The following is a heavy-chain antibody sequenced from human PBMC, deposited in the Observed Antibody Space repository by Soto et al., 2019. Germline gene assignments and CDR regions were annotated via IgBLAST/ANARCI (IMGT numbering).Heavy chain of an antibody. Sequence: QVQLVQSGAEVKKPGSSVKVSCKASGGTFSSYAINWVRQAPGQGLEWMRGIIPMFGTVNYAQKFQGRVTITADESTSTAYMELNSLRSEDTAVYYCAEGSSSSRRFDPWGPGTLVTVSS. CDR2: IIPMFGTV. D-gene: IGHD6-6*01. V-gene: IGHV1-69*01. CDR3: AEGSSSSRRFDP. J-gene: IGHJ5*02. CDR1: GGTFSSYA.